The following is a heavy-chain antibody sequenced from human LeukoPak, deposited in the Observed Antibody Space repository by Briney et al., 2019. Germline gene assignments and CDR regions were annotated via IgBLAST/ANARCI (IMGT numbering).Heavy chain of an antibody. CDR2: IYYSGST. V-gene: IGHV4-59*08. J-gene: IGHJ4*02. Sequence: SETLSLTCTVSGGSISSYYWSWIRQPPGKGLEWIGYIYYSGSTNYNPSLKSRVTISVDTSKNRFSLKLSSVTAADTAVYYCARRLVRGAFDYWGQGTLVTVSS. CDR1: GGSISSYY. D-gene: IGHD3-10*01. CDR3: ARRLVRGAFDY.